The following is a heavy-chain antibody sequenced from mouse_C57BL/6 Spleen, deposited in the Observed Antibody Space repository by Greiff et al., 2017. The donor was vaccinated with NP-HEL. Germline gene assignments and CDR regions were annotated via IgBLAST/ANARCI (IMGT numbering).Heavy chain of an antibody. Sequence: EVQLVESGGDLVKPGGSLKLSCAASGFTFSSYGMSWVRQTPDKRLEWVATISSGGSYTYYPDSVKGRFTISRDNAKNTLYLQMSSLKSEDTAMYYCARHGSTTVVARGYFDVWGTGTTVTVSS. CDR2: ISSGGSYT. V-gene: IGHV5-6*01. CDR3: ARHGSTTVVARGYFDV. CDR1: GFTFSSYG. D-gene: IGHD1-1*01. J-gene: IGHJ1*03.